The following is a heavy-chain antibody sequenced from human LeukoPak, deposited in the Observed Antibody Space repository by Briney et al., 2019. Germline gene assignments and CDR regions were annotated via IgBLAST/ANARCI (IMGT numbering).Heavy chain of an antibody. CDR3: ARDRGVDTAMVRLNWFDP. J-gene: IGHJ5*02. V-gene: IGHV4-4*07. D-gene: IGHD5-18*01. Sequence: PSETLSLTCTVSGGSISGYYWSWIRQPAGKGLEWIGRIYTSGSTNYNPSLKSRVTMSVDTSKNQFSLKLSSVTAADTAVYYCARDRGVDTAMVRLNWFDPWGQGTLVTVSS. CDR2: IYTSGST. CDR1: GGSISGYY.